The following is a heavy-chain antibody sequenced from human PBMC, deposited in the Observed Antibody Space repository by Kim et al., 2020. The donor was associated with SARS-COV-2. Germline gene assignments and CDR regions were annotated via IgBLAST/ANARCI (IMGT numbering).Heavy chain of an antibody. J-gene: IGHJ5*02. D-gene: IGHD3-10*01. Sequence: SETLSLTCTVSGGSISSSSYYWGWIRQPPGKGLEWIGSIYYSGSTYYNPSLKSRVTISVDTSKNQFSLKPSSVTAADTAVYYCARDGITMVRVEFGPWG. CDR3: ARDGITMVRVEFGP. CDR1: GGSISSSSYY. V-gene: IGHV4-39*01. CDR2: IYYSGST.